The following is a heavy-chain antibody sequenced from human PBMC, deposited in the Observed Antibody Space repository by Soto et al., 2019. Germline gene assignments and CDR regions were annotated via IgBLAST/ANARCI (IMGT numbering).Heavy chain of an antibody. CDR2: ISWDGGST. D-gene: IGHD3-22*01. CDR1: GFTFDDYT. J-gene: IGHJ4*02. CDR3: AKDKTYYYDSSGYYYYFDY. V-gene: IGHV3-43*01. Sequence: GGSLRLSCAASGFTFDDYTMHWVRQASGKGLEWVSLISWDGGSTYYADSVKGRFTISRDNSKNSLYLQMNSLRTEDTALYYCAKDKTYYYDSSGYYYYFDYWGQGTLVTVSS.